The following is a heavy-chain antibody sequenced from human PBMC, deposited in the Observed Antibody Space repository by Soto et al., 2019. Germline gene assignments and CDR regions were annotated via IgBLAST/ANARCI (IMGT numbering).Heavy chain of an antibody. D-gene: IGHD1-26*01. CDR1: GGSISSYY. Sequence: QVQLQESGPGLVKPSETLSLTCTVSGGSISSYYWSWIRQPPGKGLEWIGYIYYSGSTNYNPSLKSRVTISVDTSKNQFSLKLSSVTAADTAVYYCARGIDKWELATPFDYWGQGTLVTVSS. CDR2: IYYSGST. V-gene: IGHV4-59*01. J-gene: IGHJ4*02. CDR3: ARGIDKWELATPFDY.